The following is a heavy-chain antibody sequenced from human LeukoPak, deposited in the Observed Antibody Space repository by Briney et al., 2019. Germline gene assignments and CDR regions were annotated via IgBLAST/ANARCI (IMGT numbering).Heavy chain of an antibody. CDR1: GFTFSSYS. Sequence: GGSLRLSCAASGFTFSSYSMNWVRQAPGKGLEWVSSISSSSSYIYYADSVKGRFTISRDNAKNSLYLQMNSLRAEDTAVYYCARELDCSSTSCYPPRLDYWGQGTLVTVSS. D-gene: IGHD2-2*01. CDR2: ISSSSSYI. V-gene: IGHV3-21*01. CDR3: ARELDCSSTSCYPPRLDY. J-gene: IGHJ4*02.